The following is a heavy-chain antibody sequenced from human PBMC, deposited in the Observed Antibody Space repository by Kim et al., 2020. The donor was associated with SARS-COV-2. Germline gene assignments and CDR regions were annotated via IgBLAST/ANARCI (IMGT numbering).Heavy chain of an antibody. J-gene: IGHJ4*02. CDR1: GFTFSNAW. Sequence: GGSLRLSCAASGFTFSNAWMSWVRQAPGKGLEWVGRIKSKTDGGTTDYAAPVKGRFTISRDDSKNTLYLQMNSLKTEDTAVYYCTTDEGPQTHYYYGSGDITPFDYWGQGTLVTVSS. CDR3: TTDEGPQTHYYYGSGDITPFDY. CDR2: IKSKTDGGTT. D-gene: IGHD3-10*01. V-gene: IGHV3-15*01.